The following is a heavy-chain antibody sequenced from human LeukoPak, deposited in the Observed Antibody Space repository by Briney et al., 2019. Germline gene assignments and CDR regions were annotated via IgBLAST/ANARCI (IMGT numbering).Heavy chain of an antibody. CDR3: ARDLRVVITGSFDS. Sequence: GGSLRLPCAASGFSFDDYGLSWVRQAPGKGLEWVSGINWNGDSTDYADSVKGRFTISSDNAKNSLYLQMNSLRAEDTALYYCARDLRVVITGSFDSWGQGTLVTVSS. CDR2: INWNGDST. D-gene: IGHD3-22*01. J-gene: IGHJ4*02. CDR1: GFSFDDYG. V-gene: IGHV3-20*04.